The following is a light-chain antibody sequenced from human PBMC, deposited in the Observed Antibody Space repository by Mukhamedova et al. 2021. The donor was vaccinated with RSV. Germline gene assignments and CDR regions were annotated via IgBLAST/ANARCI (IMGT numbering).Light chain of an antibody. CDR1: GGYNY. CDR2: DVS. J-gene: IGLJ2*01. CDR3: CSYAGSYTLV. V-gene: IGLV2-11*01. Sequence: GGYNYVSWYQQHPGKAPKLMIYDVSKRPSGVPDRFSGSKSGNTASLTISGLQAEDEAAYYCCSYAGSYTLVFGGGTKLTVL.